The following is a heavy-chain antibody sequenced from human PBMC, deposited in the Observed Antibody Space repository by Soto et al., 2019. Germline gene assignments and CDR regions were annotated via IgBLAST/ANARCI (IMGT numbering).Heavy chain of an antibody. CDR1: GGTFGSNA. CDR3: AREGYTFGPGEVRGAFDI. Sequence: QVQLVQSGAEVRRPGSSVKVSCKASGGTFGSNAISWVRQAPGQGLEWMGNIIPIFRTINNAQKFQGRVTITADESTNTAYMELSSLRSEDTAVYYCAREGYTFGPGEVRGAFDIWGQGTMVTVSS. CDR2: IIPIFRTI. D-gene: IGHD1-1*01. J-gene: IGHJ3*02. V-gene: IGHV1-69*15.